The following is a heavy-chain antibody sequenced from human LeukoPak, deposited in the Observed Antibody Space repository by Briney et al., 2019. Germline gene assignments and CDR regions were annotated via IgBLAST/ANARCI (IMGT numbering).Heavy chain of an antibody. Sequence: GGSLRLSCAASGFTFSTYSMNWVRQAPGKGLEWISYISVSRSTIYYADSVKGRFTISRDNAKNSLYLQMNSLRAEDTAVYYCTRGGPRNDYWGQGTLVTVSS. J-gene: IGHJ4*02. V-gene: IGHV3-48*01. CDR3: TRGGPRNDY. CDR2: ISVSRSTI. D-gene: IGHD1-14*01. CDR1: GFTFSTYS.